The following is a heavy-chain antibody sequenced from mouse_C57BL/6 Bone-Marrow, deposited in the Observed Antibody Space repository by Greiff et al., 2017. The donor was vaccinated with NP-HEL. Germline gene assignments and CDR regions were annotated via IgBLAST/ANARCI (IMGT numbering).Heavy chain of an antibody. V-gene: IGHV1-81*01. CDR3: ARFEIYYGKGWFAY. D-gene: IGHD2-1*01. CDR1: GYTFTSYG. CDR2: IYPRSGNT. J-gene: IGHJ3*01. Sequence: QVQLQQSGAELARPGASVKLSCKASGYTFTSYGISWVKQRTGQGLEWIGEIYPRSGNTYYNEKFKGKATLTADKSSSTAYMELRSLTSDDSAVYFCARFEIYYGKGWFAYWGQGTLVTVSA.